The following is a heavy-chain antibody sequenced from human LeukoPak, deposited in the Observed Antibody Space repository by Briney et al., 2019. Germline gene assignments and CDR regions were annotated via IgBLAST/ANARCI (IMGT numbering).Heavy chain of an antibody. Sequence: ASVKVSCKVSGYTLTELSMHWVRQAPGKGLEWMGGFDPEDGETIYAQKFQGRVTMTEDTSTDTAYMELSRLRSEDTAVYHCATWWIGYCSGGSCYSGSIFVDYWGQGTLVTVSS. CDR2: FDPEDGET. CDR1: GYTLTELS. J-gene: IGHJ4*02. CDR3: ATWWIGYCSGGSCYSGSIFVDY. V-gene: IGHV1-24*01. D-gene: IGHD2-15*01.